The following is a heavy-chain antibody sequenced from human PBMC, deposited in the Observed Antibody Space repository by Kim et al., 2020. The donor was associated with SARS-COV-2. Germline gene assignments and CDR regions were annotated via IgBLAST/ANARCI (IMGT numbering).Heavy chain of an antibody. CDR1: GGSISSYY. Sequence: SETLSLTCTVSGGSISSYYWSWIRQPAGKGLEWIGRIYTSGSTNYNPSLKSRVTMSVDTSKNQFSLKLSSVTAADTAVYYCARLGDDFWSGYYIPGPYDKVRYGMDVWGQGTTVTVSS. D-gene: IGHD3-3*01. V-gene: IGHV4-4*07. CDR2: IYTSGST. CDR3: ARLGDDFWSGYYIPGPYDKVRYGMDV. J-gene: IGHJ6*02.